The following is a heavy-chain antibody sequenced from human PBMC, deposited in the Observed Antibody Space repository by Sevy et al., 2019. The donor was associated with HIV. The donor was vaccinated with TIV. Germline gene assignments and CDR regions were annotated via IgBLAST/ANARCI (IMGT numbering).Heavy chain of an antibody. D-gene: IGHD1-26*01. V-gene: IGHV4-31*03. CDR2: IYYSGST. J-gene: IGHJ6*03. CDR3: ARTKGGYWGDYYYYYMDV. CDR1: GGSISSGGYY. Sequence: TPALTCTVSGGSISSGGYYWSWIRQHPGKGLEWIGYIYYSGSTYYNPSLKSRVTISVDTSKNQFSLKLSSVTAADTAVYYCARTKGGYWGDYYYYYMDVWGKGTTVTVSS.